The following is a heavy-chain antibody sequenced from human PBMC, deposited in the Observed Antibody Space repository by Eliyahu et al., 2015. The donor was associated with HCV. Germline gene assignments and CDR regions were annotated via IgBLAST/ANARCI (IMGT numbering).Heavy chain of an antibody. J-gene: IGHJ4*02. Sequence: QVQLQESGPGLVKPSQTLSLTXTVSGGSXSSGGXYWSWIRXXPGKGLEWIGYIYYSGSTYYNPSLKSRVTISVDTSKNQFSLKLSSVTAADTAVYYCARASGGYDFSQASFDYWGQGTLVTVSS. CDR1: GGSXSSGGXY. CDR3: ARASGGYDFSQASFDY. V-gene: IGHV4-31*03. D-gene: IGHD5-12*01. CDR2: IYYSGST.